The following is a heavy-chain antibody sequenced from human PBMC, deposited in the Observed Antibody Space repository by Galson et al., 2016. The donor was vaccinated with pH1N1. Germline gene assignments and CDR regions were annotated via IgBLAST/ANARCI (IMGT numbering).Heavy chain of an antibody. CDR2: INQDGSVK. Sequence: SLRLSCAASGFSLSSFWMTWVRQAPGKGLEWVANINQDGSVKYYVDSVKGRFTISRDIAKNSLYLQMDSLRAEDTAIYYCARAIAQGDSYWGQGTLVTVSS. D-gene: IGHD2-21*01. CDR3: ARAIAQGDSY. CDR1: GFSLSSFW. J-gene: IGHJ4*02. V-gene: IGHV3-7*01.